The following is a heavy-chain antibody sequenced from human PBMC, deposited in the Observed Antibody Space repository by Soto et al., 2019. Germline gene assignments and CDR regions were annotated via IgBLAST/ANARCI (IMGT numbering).Heavy chain of an antibody. CDR2: ISAYNGNT. CDR1: GYTFTSYG. J-gene: IGHJ6*02. Sequence: ASVKVSCKASGYTFTSYGINWVRQAPGQGLEWMGWISAYNGNTNYAQKLQGRVTMTTDTSTSKAYMELRSLRSDDTAVYYCARSRSVAGYYYYGMDVWGQGTTVTVSS. CDR3: ARSRSVAGYYYYGMDV. D-gene: IGHD6-6*01. V-gene: IGHV1-18*01.